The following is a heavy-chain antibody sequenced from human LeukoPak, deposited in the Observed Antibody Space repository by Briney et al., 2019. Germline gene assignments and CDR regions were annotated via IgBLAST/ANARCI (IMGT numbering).Heavy chain of an antibody. CDR3: TRKYASGTYPLDY. D-gene: IGHD3-10*01. V-gene: IGHV3-23*01. CDR1: DFSFTTYT. J-gene: IGHJ4*02. CDR2: ISGGDPTT. Sequence: GGSLRLSCVASDFSFTTYTMGWVRQAPGKGLEWVSSISGGDPTTYYADSVKGRFTISRDNSKNTLYLQMSSLRVEDTAVYYCTRKYASGTYPLDYWGQGILVTVSS.